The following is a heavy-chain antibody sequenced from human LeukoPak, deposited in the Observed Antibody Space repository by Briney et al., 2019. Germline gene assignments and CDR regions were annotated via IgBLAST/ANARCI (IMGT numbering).Heavy chain of an antibody. V-gene: IGHV3-74*01. CDR2: INGDGRSK. Sequence: GGSLRLSCSASGFTFSSYWMDWVRQAPGKGVVWVSRINGDGRSKNYADSVKGRFTISRDNAKTTLYLQMNSLRAEDTAVYHCARDIGYSSGWPFDYWGQGTLVTVSS. CDR3: ARDIGYSSGWPFDY. CDR1: GFTFSSYW. J-gene: IGHJ4*02. D-gene: IGHD6-19*01.